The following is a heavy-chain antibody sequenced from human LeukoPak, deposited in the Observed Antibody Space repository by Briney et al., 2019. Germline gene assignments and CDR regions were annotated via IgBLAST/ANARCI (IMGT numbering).Heavy chain of an antibody. CDR3: ARDDDYGDYFDY. CDR2: ISYDGSNK. CDR1: GFTFSSYA. D-gene: IGHD5-12*01. J-gene: IGHJ4*02. V-gene: IGHV3-30-3*01. Sequence: PGGSLRLSCAASGFTFSSYAMHWVRQAPGKGLEWVAVISYDGSNKYYADSVKGRFTISRDNAKNSLYLQMNSLRAEDTAVYYCARDDDYGDYFDYWGQGTLVTVSS.